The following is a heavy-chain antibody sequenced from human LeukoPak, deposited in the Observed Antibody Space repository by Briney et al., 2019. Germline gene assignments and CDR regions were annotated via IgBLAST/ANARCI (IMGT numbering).Heavy chain of an antibody. J-gene: IGHJ3*02. CDR1: GFTFSDYY. CDR3: PRSYDYDSGGANAFDI. CDR2: ISSSGSTI. D-gene: IGHD3-22*01. Sequence: GGSLRLSCAASGFTFSDYYMSWIRQAPGKGLVWVSYISSSGSTIYYADSVKGRFTISRDNAKNSLYLQMHSLRAEDTAVYYCPRSYDYDSGGANAFDIWGQGTLVTVSS. V-gene: IGHV3-11*04.